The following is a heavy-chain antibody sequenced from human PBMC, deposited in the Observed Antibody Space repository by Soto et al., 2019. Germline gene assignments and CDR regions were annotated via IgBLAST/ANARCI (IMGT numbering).Heavy chain of an antibody. D-gene: IGHD1-26*01. Sequence: GGSLRLSCAASGFTFSSYSMNWVRQAPGKGLEWVSSISSSSSYIYYADSVKGRFTISRDNAKNSLYLQMNSLRAEDTAVYYCARVRPVVGATVAFDYWGQGTLVRVYS. CDR2: ISSSSSYI. V-gene: IGHV3-21*01. CDR1: GFTFSSYS. J-gene: IGHJ4*02. CDR3: ARVRPVVGATVAFDY.